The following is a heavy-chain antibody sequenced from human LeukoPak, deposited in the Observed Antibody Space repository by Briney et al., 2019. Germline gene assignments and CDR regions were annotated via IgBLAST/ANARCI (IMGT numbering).Heavy chain of an antibody. V-gene: IGHV3-23*01. CDR1: GFTFSSYA. CDR3: AKDSGNSGWYVDN. Sequence: PGGSLRLSCAASGFTFSSYAMRWVCQAPGKGLEGVSSISSSGTGTYYADSVKGRFTISRDNSKNTVYLQMNSLRAEDTAVYYCAKDSGNSGWYVDNWGQGTLVTVSS. D-gene: IGHD6-19*01. CDR2: ISSSGTGT. J-gene: IGHJ4*02.